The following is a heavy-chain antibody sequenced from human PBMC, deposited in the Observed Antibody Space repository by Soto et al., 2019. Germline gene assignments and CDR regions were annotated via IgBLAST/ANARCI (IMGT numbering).Heavy chain of an antibody. CDR3: ARGLRDFDWRLPFGY. Sequence: GGSLRLSCAASGFTFTRYSMNWVRQAPGKGLEWVSSISSTTNYIYYGDSMKGRFTISRDDFKNTMFLQMGSLRVEDTAVYYCARGLRDFDWRLPFGYWGQGTLVTVSS. V-gene: IGHV3-21*01. CDR1: GFTFTRYS. CDR2: ISSTTNYI. J-gene: IGHJ4*02. D-gene: IGHD3-9*01.